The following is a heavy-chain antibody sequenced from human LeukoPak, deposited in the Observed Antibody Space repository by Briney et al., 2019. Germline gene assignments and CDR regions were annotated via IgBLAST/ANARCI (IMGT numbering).Heavy chain of an antibody. CDR2: ISSYNGNT. V-gene: IGHV1-18*01. Sequence: GASVKVSCKASGYTFTTYGISWVRQAPGHGLEWMGWISSYNGNTSYAEKLQGRITMTKDTSTSTAYLELRSLRSDDTAVYYCARIACSSSSCTYSGRRRVRGGSLDPRGQGTLVTVSS. CDR3: ARIACSSSSCTYSGRRRVRGGSLDP. CDR1: GYTFTTYG. D-gene: IGHD2-2*01. J-gene: IGHJ5*02.